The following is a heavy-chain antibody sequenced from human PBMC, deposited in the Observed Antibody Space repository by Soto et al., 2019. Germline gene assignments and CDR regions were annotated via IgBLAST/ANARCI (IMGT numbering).Heavy chain of an antibody. Sequence: EVQLLESGGGLVQPGGSLRVSCVASGFTFSNYAMSWVRQAPGKGLEWVSVINGRGGTTYYADSVKGRFTISRDNSKNRLYLQMNSLRAEDTAVYYCEKDENYYDSSGYFDYWGQGTLVTVSS. CDR2: INGRGGTT. V-gene: IGHV3-23*01. J-gene: IGHJ4*02. CDR1: GFTFSNYA. CDR3: EKDENYYDSSGYFDY. D-gene: IGHD3-22*01.